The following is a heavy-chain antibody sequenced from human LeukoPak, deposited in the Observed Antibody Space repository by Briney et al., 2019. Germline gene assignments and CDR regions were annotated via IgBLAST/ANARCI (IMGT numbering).Heavy chain of an antibody. D-gene: IGHD3-3*01. V-gene: IGHV3-21*01. J-gene: IGHJ5*02. CDR3: ARDGTIFGVVT. CDR2: INGDSSYI. Sequence: GGSLRLSCAASGFTFSAYAIDWVRQAPGKGLEWVSSINGDSSYIYYADSVKGRFTISRDNSKNTLYLQMNSLRAEDTAVYYCARDGTIFGVVTWGQGTLVTVSS. CDR1: GFTFSAYA.